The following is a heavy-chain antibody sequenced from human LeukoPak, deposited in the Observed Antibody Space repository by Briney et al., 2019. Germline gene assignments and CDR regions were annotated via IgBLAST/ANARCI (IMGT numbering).Heavy chain of an antibody. CDR1: GFTFSSYS. CDR2: ISSSSSYI. Sequence: PGGSLRLSCAASGFTFSSYSMNWVRQAPGKGLEWVSSISSSSSYIYYADSVKGRFTISRDNAKNSLYLQMNSLRAEDTAVYYCARHPPVGTIFGVVTAHFDYWGQGTLVTVSS. J-gene: IGHJ4*02. D-gene: IGHD3-3*01. V-gene: IGHV3-21*01. CDR3: ARHPPVGTIFGVVTAHFDY.